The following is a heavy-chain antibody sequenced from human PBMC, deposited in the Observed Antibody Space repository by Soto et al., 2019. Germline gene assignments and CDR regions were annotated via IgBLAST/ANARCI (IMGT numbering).Heavy chain of an antibody. V-gene: IGHV4-39*01. D-gene: IGHD2-21*02. CDR2: IYYSGTT. CDR3: ATFVVPASRHTEFDF. Sequence: SETLSLTCTVSSGSISTGNYYWGWVRQPPGKGLDWIGNIYYSGTTYYNPSLKSRVTISVDTSKNQFSLKLNSVTAADTAVYYCATFVVPASRHTEFDFWGPGTLVTVSS. J-gene: IGHJ4*02. CDR1: SGSISTGNYY.